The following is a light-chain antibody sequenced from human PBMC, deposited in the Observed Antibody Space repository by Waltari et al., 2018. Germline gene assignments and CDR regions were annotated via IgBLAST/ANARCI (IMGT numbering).Light chain of an antibody. Sequence: DVMMTQSPLSLPVTPGAPASISCRSSQSLLHSNGYNYLDWYVQKPGQSPQLLIYLGSDRASGVPDRISGSGSGTDFTLQISRVEAEDVGVYYCMQALQTPPTFGQGTKLEIK. V-gene: IGKV2-28*01. CDR3: MQALQTPPT. CDR1: QSLLHSNGYNY. CDR2: LGS. J-gene: IGKJ2*01.